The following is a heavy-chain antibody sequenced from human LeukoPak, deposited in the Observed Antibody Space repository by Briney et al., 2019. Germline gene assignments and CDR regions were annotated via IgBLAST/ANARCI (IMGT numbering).Heavy chain of an antibody. V-gene: IGHV6-1*01. CDR3: ARGLQPSYSDYRPDTNKAYFDY. J-gene: IGHJ4*02. Sequence: SQTLSLTCAISGDSVSSNSAAWNWIRQSPSSGLEWLGRTYYRSKWYNDYAVSVKSRITINPDTSKNQFSLKLSSVTAADTAVYYCARGLQPSYSDYRPDTNKAYFDYWGQGTLVTVSS. D-gene: IGHD3-16*01. CDR1: GDSVSSNSAA. CDR2: TYYRSKWYN.